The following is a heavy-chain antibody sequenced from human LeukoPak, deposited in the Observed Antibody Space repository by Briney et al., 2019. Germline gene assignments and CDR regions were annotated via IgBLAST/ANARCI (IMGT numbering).Heavy chain of an antibody. CDR3: ARDGGGGLDY. J-gene: IGHJ4*02. CDR2: ISISSNYI. Sequence: GGSLRLSCAASGXTFSNYNVNWVRQAPGKGRGWVSCISISSNYIYYPDSVKGRFTISRDNAKNSLYLQMNSLRAEDTAVYYCARDGGGGLDYWGQGTLVTVSS. CDR1: GXTFSNYN. D-gene: IGHD2-15*01. V-gene: IGHV3-21*01.